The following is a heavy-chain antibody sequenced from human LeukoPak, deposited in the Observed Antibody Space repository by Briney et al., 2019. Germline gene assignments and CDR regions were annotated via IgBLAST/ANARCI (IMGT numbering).Heavy chain of an antibody. J-gene: IGHJ5*02. V-gene: IGHV4-30-4*08. Sequence: SETLSLTCTVSGGSISSGDYYWSWIRQPPGKGLEWIGYIYYSGSTYYNPSLKSRVTISVDTSKNQFSLKLSSVTAADTAVYYCARAERTVVVPAAKGGFDPWGQGTLVTVSS. CDR1: GGSISSGDYY. CDR2: IYYSGST. D-gene: IGHD2-2*01. CDR3: ARAERTVVVPAAKGGFDP.